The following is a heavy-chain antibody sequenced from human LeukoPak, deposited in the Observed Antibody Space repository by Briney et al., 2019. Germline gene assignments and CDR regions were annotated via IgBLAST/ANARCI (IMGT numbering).Heavy chain of an antibody. V-gene: IGHV4-34*01. D-gene: IGHD2-21*02. CDR2: IDDGGNT. Sequence: SETLSLMCSVYGGSFSDYFWSWIRQSPGKGLEWIGEIDDGGNTNYNPSLMSRVIVSMEKSKKQFSLVMRSVTAADTAVYYCARFSRITRGDWGDAFDLWSQGATVIVSS. CDR3: ARFSRITRGDWGDAFDL. J-gene: IGHJ3*01. CDR1: GGSFSDYF.